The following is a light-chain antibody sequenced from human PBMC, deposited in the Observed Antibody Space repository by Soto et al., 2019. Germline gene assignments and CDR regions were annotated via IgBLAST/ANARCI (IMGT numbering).Light chain of an antibody. Sequence: ESVLTQSPGTLSLSPGERATLSCRASQSLSSSYLAWYQQRPGQAPRLLIYGASSRATGIPERFSGSGSATDFTLTISRLEPEDFAVYHCQQYGNSPPTFGGGTKVEI. CDR2: GAS. V-gene: IGKV3-20*01. CDR3: QQYGNSPPT. J-gene: IGKJ4*01. CDR1: QSLSSSY.